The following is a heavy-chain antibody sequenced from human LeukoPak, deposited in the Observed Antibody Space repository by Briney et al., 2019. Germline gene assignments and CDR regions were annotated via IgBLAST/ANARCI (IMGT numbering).Heavy chain of an antibody. CDR1: GFSFSASA. V-gene: IGHV3-73*01. CDR2: IRSKGNSYAT. Sequence: QTGGSLRLSCAASGFSFSASAMHWVRQASGKGLEWVGRIRSKGNSYATEYGASVKGRFTISRDDSKNTAYLQMNSLKTEDTAVYYCTRFVYGAAADETGGHWGQGTLVTVSS. CDR3: TRFVYGAAADETGGH. J-gene: IGHJ4*02. D-gene: IGHD6-13*01.